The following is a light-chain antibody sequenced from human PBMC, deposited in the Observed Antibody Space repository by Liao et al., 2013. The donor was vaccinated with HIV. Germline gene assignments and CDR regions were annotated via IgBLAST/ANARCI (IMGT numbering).Light chain of an antibody. J-gene: IGLJ3*02. CDR2: EDN. CDR3: QVWDNYSNHPV. V-gene: IGLV3-21*04. Sequence: SYELTQAPSVSVAPGKTARITCGGNNIGSKSVHWYQQRPGRSPVVVTYEDNKRPSGIPERFSGSNSGNTATLTISRVEAGDEADYYCQVWDNYSNHPVFGGGTKLTVL. CDR1: NIGSKS.